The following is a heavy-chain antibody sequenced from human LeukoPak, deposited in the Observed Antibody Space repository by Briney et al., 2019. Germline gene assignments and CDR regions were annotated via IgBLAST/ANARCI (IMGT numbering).Heavy chain of an antibody. CDR1: GGSISSSSYY. V-gene: IGHV4-39*07. J-gene: IGHJ5*02. CDR2: IYYSGST. D-gene: IGHD3-10*01. CDR3: ARGVPTRITMVRGVRGYRFDP. Sequence: SETLSLTCTVSGGSISSSSYYWGWIRQPPGKGLEWIGSIYYSGSTYYNPSLKSRVTISVDTSKNQFSLKLSSVTAADTAVYYCARGVPTRITMVRGVRGYRFDPWGQGTLVTVSS.